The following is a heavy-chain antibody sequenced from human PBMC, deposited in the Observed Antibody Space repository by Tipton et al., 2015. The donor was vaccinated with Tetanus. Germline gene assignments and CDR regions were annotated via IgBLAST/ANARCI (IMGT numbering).Heavy chain of an antibody. J-gene: IGHJ4*02. D-gene: IGHD3-3*01. CDR3: ARGRTMSGVVAPFDL. V-gene: IGHV4-30-4*08. CDR2: IYYSGST. Sequence: TLSLTCTVSGGSISTRNYFWGWIRQQPGKGPESIGYIYYSGSTYYNPSLKSRVTISVDTPKNQFSLRLSSVTAADTAVYYCARGRTMSGVVAPFDLWGQGTQVTVSS. CDR1: GGSISTRNYF.